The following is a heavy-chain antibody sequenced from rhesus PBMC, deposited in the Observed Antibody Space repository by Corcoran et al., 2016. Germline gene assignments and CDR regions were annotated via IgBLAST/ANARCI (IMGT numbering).Heavy chain of an antibody. J-gene: IGHJ4*01. V-gene: IGHV3S22*01. D-gene: IGHD6-31*01. CDR1: GFTFSDYY. CDR3: ARGRIAAALFDY. Sequence: EVQLVESGGGLVQPGGARRLSCAASGFTFSDYYRSWVRQAPGKGPEWVGFSRKKANGETAEYAASVKGRFTISRDDSKILVSLQMNSLKAEDTAVYYCARGRIAAALFDYWGQGVLVTVSS. CDR2: SRKKANGETA.